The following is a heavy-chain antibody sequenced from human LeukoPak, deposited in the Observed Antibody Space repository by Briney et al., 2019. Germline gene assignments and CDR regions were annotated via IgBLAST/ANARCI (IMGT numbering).Heavy chain of an antibody. V-gene: IGHV4-34*01. J-gene: IGHJ4*02. CDR3: ARARGAEAIDY. CDR1: GGTFSGYY. CDR2: INHSGST. Sequence: SETLSLTCAVYGGTFSGYYWTWIRQPPGKGLEWIGEINHSGSTNYNPSLKSRVTISVDTSKNQFSLKLSSVTAADTAVYYCARARGAEAIDYWGQGTLVTVSS. D-gene: IGHD6-25*01.